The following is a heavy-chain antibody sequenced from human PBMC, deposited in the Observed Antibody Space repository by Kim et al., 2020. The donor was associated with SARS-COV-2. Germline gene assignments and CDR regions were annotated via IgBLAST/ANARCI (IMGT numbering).Heavy chain of an antibody. D-gene: IGHD5-18*01. J-gene: IGHJ4*02. CDR2: MNPNSGNT. V-gene: IGHV1-8*02. CDR1: GYTFTVYY. Sequence: ASVKVSCKASGYTFTVYYMHWVRQATGQGLEWMGWMNPNSGNTGYAQKFQGRVTMTRNTSISTAYMELSSLRSEDTAVYYCARGRYGYSYGPSVVFDYWGQGTLVTVSS. CDR3: ARGRYGYSYGPSVVFDY.